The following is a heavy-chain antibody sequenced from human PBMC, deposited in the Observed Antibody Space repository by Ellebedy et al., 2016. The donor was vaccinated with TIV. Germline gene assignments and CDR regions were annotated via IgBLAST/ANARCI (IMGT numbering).Heavy chain of an antibody. CDR2: IYYSGST. V-gene: IGHV4-39*01. D-gene: IGHD1-14*01. CDR3: ARQTPGWGPLVPPDY. CDR1: DGSISSSSYY. J-gene: IGHJ4*02. Sequence: MPSETLSLTCTLPDGSISSSSYYWGWIRQPPGKGLEWIGSIYYSGSTYYNPSLKSRVTISVDTSKNQFSLTLSSVTAAETAVYYCARQTPGWGPLVPPDYWGQGTLVTVSS.